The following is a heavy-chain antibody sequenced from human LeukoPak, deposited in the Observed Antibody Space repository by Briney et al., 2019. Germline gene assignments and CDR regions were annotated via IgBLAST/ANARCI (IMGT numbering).Heavy chain of an antibody. CDR2: FDPEDGET. CDR1: GYTLTELS. J-gene: IGHJ3*02. D-gene: IGHD3-3*01. V-gene: IGHV1-24*01. CDR3: ATVSGGRFLEWLLAFDI. Sequence: ASVKVSCKVSGYTLTELSMHWVRQAPGKGLEWMGGFDPEDGETIYAQKFQGRVTMTEDTSTDTAYMELSSLRSEDTAVYYCATVSGGRFLEWLLAFDIWGQGTMVTVSS.